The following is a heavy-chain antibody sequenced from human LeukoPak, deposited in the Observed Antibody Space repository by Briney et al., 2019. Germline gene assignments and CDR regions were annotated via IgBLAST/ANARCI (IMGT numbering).Heavy chain of an antibody. CDR2: IYPGDSDT. V-gene: IGHV5-51*01. CDR3: ARHPPLDFWSGSNWFDP. D-gene: IGHD3-3*01. Sequence: GESLKISCKGSGYSFTSYWIGWVRQMPGKGLGWMGIIYPGDSDTRYSPSFQGQVTISADKSISTAYLQWSSLKASDTAMYYCARHPPLDFWSGSNWFDPWGQGTLVTVSS. J-gene: IGHJ5*02. CDR1: GYSFTSYW.